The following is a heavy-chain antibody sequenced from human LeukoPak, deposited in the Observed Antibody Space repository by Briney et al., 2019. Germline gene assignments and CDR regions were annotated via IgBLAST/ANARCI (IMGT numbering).Heavy chain of an antibody. D-gene: IGHD3-10*01. CDR2: IRYDGSNK. J-gene: IGHJ3*02. Sequence: GGSLSLSCAASGFTFSSYGMHWVRQPPGKGLEWVAFIRYDGSNKYYPDSVKGRFTISRDNSKNTLYLQMKRLRAEDTAVYYCAKDGSGTYDAFDIWGQGTMVTVSS. CDR1: GFTFSSYG. V-gene: IGHV3-30*02. CDR3: AKDGSGTYDAFDI.